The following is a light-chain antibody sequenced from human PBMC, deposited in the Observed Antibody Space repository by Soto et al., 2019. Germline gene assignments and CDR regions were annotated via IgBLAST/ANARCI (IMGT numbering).Light chain of an antibody. CDR2: DVS. J-gene: IGLJ1*01. V-gene: IGLV2-14*03. Sequence: QSVLTQPASVYGSPGQSITISCTGTSSDVGGYNYVSWYQHHPGKAPKLMIYDVSNRPSGVSNRFSGSKSGNTASLIISGLQAEDEADYYCSSYTSSSTLSTYVFGTGTKVTVL. CDR3: SSYTSSSTLSTYV. CDR1: SSDVGGYNY.